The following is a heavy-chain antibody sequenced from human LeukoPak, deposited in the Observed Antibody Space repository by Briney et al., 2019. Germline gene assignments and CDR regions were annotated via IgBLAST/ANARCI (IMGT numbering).Heavy chain of an antibody. Sequence: GGSLRLSCAASGFTFDDYAMHWVRRAPGKGLEWVSGISWNSGSVDYADSVKGRFTISRDNAKNSLYLQMNSLRAEDMALYYCAKDRAAAGHDAFDIWGQGTMVTVSP. J-gene: IGHJ3*02. CDR1: GFTFDDYA. CDR3: AKDRAAAGHDAFDI. V-gene: IGHV3-9*03. CDR2: ISWNSGSV. D-gene: IGHD6-13*01.